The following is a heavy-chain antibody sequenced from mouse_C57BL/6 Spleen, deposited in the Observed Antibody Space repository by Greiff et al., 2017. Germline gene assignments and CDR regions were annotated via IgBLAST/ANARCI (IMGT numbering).Heavy chain of an antibody. V-gene: IGHV1-18*01. CDR2: INPNNGGT. CDR3: ARELEWYFDV. J-gene: IGHJ1*03. CDR1: GYTFTDYN. Sequence: VQLQQSRPELVKPGASVKIPCKASGYTFTDYNMDWVKQSHGKSLEWIGDINPNNGGTIYNQKFKGKATLTVDKSSSTAYMELRSLTSEDTAVYYCARELEWYFDVWGKGTTVTVSS. D-gene: IGHD3-3*01.